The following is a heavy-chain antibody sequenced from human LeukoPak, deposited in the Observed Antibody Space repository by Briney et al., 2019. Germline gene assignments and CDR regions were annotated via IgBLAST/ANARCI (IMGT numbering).Heavy chain of an antibody. Sequence: GASVKVSCKASGYTFTSYGISWVRQAPGQGLEWMGWISAYNGNTNYAQKLQGRVTMTTDTSTSTACMELRSLRSDDTAVYYCARGLQENLAWLKAFSAFDIWGQGTMVTVSS. D-gene: IGHD5-24*01. CDR1: GYTFTSYG. CDR2: ISAYNGNT. V-gene: IGHV1-18*01. CDR3: ARGLQENLAWLKAFSAFDI. J-gene: IGHJ3*02.